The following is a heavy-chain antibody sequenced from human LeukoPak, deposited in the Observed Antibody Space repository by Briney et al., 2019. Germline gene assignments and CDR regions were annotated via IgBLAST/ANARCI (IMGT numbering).Heavy chain of an antibody. J-gene: IGHJ6*02. V-gene: IGHV7-4-1*02. D-gene: IGHD5-24*01. CDR3: ARAGGRDGYKNYYYYGMGV. CDR1: GYTFTSYA. CDR2: INTNTGNP. Sequence: GSVKVSCKASGYTFTSYAMNWVRQAPGQGLEWMGWINTNTGNPTYAQGFTGRFVFSLDTSVSTAYLQISSLKAEDTAVYYCARAGGRDGYKNYYYYGMGVWGQGTTVTVSS.